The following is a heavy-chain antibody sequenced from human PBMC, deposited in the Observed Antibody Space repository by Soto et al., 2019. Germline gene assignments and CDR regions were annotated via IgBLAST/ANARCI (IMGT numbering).Heavy chain of an antibody. D-gene: IGHD2-15*01. CDR3: ARDQAYCSGGSCYSWDY. J-gene: IGHJ4*02. CDR2: ISSSSSTI. CDR1: GFTFSSYS. V-gene: IGHV3-48*02. Sequence: GGSLRLSCAASGFTFSSYSMNWVRQAPGKGLEWVSYISSSSSTIYYADSVKGRFTISRDNAKNSLYLQMNSLRDEDTAVYYCARDQAYCSGGSCYSWDYWGQGTLVTVSS.